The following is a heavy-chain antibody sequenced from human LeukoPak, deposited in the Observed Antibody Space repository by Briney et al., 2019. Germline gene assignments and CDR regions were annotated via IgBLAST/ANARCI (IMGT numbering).Heavy chain of an antibody. CDR2: ISYSGST. Sequence: SETLSLTCTVSGGSISSYYWSWIRQPPGKGLEWIGYISYSGSTNYNPPLKSRVTISVDTSKSQFSLKLSSVTAADTAVYYCARLGSSGWYELGVWGQGTTVTVPS. V-gene: IGHV4-59*08. CDR1: GGSISSYY. D-gene: IGHD6-19*01. J-gene: IGHJ6*02. CDR3: ARLGSSGWYELGV.